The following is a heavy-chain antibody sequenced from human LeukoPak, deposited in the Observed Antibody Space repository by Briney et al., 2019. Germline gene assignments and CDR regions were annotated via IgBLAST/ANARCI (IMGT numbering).Heavy chain of an antibody. V-gene: IGHV6-1*01. CDR1: GDSVSSNSAA. Sequence: SQTLSLTCAISGDSVSSNSAAWNWIRQSPSRGLEWLGRTYYRSKWYNDYAVSVKSRITINPDTSKNQFSLQLNSVTPEDTAVYYCARDPSRIAAAATYFDYWGQGTLVTVSS. CDR3: ARDPSRIAAAATYFDY. J-gene: IGHJ4*02. CDR2: TYYRSKWYN. D-gene: IGHD6-13*01.